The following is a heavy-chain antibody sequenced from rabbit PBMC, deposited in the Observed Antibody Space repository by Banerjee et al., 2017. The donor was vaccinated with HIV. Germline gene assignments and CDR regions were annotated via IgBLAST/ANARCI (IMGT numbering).Heavy chain of an antibody. CDR3: ARDPFPNNYYTYGYAGYASINV. J-gene: IGHJ4*01. CDR1: GFSFSSSYY. CDR2: IYAGRSGST. Sequence: SLEESGGDPVKPGASLTLTCTASGFSFSSSYYMCWVRQAPGKGLEWIACIYAGRSGSTYYASWAKGRFTISKTSSTTVTLQMTSLTAADTATYFWARDPFPNNYYTYGYAGYASINVWGPGTLVTVS. V-gene: IGHV1S40*01. D-gene: IGHD6-1*01.